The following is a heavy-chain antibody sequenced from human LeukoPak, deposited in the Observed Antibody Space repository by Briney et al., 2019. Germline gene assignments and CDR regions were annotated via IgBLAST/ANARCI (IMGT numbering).Heavy chain of an antibody. V-gene: IGHV3-23*01. J-gene: IGHJ6*03. CDR3: AREVRGGRYYYMDV. D-gene: IGHD3-10*01. Sequence: PGGSLRLSCAASGFTFSSYAMSWVRQAPGKGLEWVSAISGSGGSTYYADSVKGRFTISRDNFKNTLYLQVNSLRAEDTAVYYCAREVRGGRYYYMDVWGKGTTVTVSS. CDR2: ISGSGGST. CDR1: GFTFSSYA.